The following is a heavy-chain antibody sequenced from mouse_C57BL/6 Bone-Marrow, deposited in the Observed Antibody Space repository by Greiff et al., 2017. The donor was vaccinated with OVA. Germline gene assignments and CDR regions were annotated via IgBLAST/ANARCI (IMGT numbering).Heavy chain of an antibody. Sequence: EVQLVESGAELVRPGASVKLSCTASGFNIKDDYMHWVKQRPEQGLEWIGWIDPENGDTEYASKFQGKATITADTSSNTAYLQLSSLTSEDTAVYYCTTRWLLRNYAMDYWGQGTSVTVSS. D-gene: IGHD2-3*01. CDR3: TTRWLLRNYAMDY. CDR2: IDPENGDT. J-gene: IGHJ4*01. V-gene: IGHV14-4*01. CDR1: GFNIKDDY.